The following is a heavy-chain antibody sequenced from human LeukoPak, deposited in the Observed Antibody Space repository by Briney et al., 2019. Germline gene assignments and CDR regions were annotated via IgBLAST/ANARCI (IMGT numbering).Heavy chain of an antibody. CDR1: GYTFTGYY. Sequence: ASVKVSCKASGYTFTGYYMHWVRQAPGQGLEWMGWINPNSGGTNYAQKFQGRVTMTRDTSISTAYMELSRLRSDDTAVYYCASCGGSCYQYYYYYYGMDVWGQGTTVTVSS. J-gene: IGHJ6*02. CDR2: INPNSGGT. D-gene: IGHD2-15*01. V-gene: IGHV1-2*02. CDR3: ASCGGSCYQYYYYYYGMDV.